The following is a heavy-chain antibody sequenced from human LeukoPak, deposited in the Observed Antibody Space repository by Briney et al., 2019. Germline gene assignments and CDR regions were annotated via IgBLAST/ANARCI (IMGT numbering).Heavy chain of an antibody. V-gene: IGHV3-74*01. Sequence: GGSLRLSCAASGFTFSNYWIHWVRQAPGKGLVWVSRTNSDGSSTSYADSVKGRFTISRDNAKNTLYLQMNSLRAEDTAVYYCARVSSGSYFGYYYYYMDVWGKGTTVTVSS. J-gene: IGHJ6*03. D-gene: IGHD1-26*01. CDR3: ARVSSGSYFGYYYYYMDV. CDR2: TNSDGSST. CDR1: GFTFSNYW.